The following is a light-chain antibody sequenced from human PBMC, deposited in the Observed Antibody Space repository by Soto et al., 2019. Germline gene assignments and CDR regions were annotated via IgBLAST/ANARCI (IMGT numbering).Light chain of an antibody. CDR1: QSVSSN. CDR2: GAS. V-gene: IGKV3-15*01. Sequence: EIVMTQSPATLSVSPGERATLSCRASQSVSSNLAWYQQKPGQAPRLLIYGASTRATGIPARFRGSRSGTEFTLTISSLQSEDFAVYYCQQYNNWPWTFGQGTKAEIK. J-gene: IGKJ1*01. CDR3: QQYNNWPWT.